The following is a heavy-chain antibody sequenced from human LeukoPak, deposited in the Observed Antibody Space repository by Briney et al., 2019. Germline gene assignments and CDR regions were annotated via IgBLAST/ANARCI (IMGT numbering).Heavy chain of an antibody. CDR1: GYTLTELS. D-gene: IGHD3-3*01. CDR3: ARGPTYYDFWSGYPLPDYYYYYMDV. CDR2: FHPEDVET. V-gene: IGHV1-24*01. J-gene: IGHJ6*03. Sequence: ASVKVSCKVSGYTLTELSMHWVRQAPGKGLEWMGGFHPEDVETIYAQKFQGRVTITRNTSISTAYMELSSLRSEDTAVYYCARGPTYYDFWSGYPLPDYYYYYMDVWGKGTTVTVSS.